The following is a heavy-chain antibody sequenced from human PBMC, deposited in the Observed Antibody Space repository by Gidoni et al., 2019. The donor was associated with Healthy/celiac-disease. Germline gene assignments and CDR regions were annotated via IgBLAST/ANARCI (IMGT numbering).Heavy chain of an antibody. CDR2: IYHSGST. D-gene: IGHD4-17*01. CDR3: ARSLSTVTSPRWFDP. J-gene: IGHJ5*02. Sequence: GLEWIGYIYHSGSTYYNPSLKSRVTISVDRSKNQFSLKLSSVTAADTAVYYCARSLSTVTSPRWFDPWGQGTLVTVSS. V-gene: IGHV4-30-2*01.